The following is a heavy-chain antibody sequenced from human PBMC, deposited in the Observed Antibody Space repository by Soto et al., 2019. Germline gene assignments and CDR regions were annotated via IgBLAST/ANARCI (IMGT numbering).Heavy chain of an antibody. V-gene: IGHV1-69*06. Sequence: SVKVSCNASGGTFSSYAISWVRQAPGQGLEWMGGIIPIFGTANYAQKFQGRVTITADKSTSTAYMELSSLRSEDTAVYYCARVGATYYDFWSGSVYGMDVWGQGTTVTVSS. J-gene: IGHJ6*02. D-gene: IGHD3-3*01. CDR3: ARVGATYYDFWSGSVYGMDV. CDR1: GGTFSSYA. CDR2: IIPIFGTA.